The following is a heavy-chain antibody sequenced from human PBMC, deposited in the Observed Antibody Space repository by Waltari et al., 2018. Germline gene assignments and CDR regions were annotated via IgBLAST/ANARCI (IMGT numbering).Heavy chain of an antibody. CDR1: GFTFSTYA. CDR3: AKDLITIFGVVIDY. D-gene: IGHD3-3*01. V-gene: IGHV3-23*01. Sequence: EVQLLESGGGLVQPGGSLRLSCAASGFTFSTYAMPWVRQAPGKGVGWGSGISGRGRSTYYPDSVKGRFTISRDNSKNTLYLQMNSLRAEDTAVYYCAKDLITIFGVVIDYWGQGTLVTVSS. CDR2: ISGRGRST. J-gene: IGHJ4*02.